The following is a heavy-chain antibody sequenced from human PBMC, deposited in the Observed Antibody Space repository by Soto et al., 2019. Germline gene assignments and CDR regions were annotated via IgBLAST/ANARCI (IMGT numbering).Heavy chain of an antibody. CDR2: IIPMLAAP. Sequence: QGQLVQSGAEVKKPGSSVKVSCKASGGSFRTYAINWVRQAPGQGLEWMGGIIPMLAAPTYAQKFQGRLTITADESTTKVYMELSSLTSEDTAVYYCARVGPPSPSVIWFFDLWGRGTLVTVSS. J-gene: IGHJ2*01. V-gene: IGHV1-69*01. D-gene: IGHD2-21*01. CDR1: GGSFRTYA. CDR3: ARVGPPSPSVIWFFDL.